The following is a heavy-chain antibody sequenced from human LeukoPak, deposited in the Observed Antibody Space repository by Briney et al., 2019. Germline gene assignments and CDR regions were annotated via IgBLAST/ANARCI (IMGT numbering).Heavy chain of an antibody. J-gene: IGHJ6*03. CDR2: FDPEDGET. Sequence: ASVKVSCKVSGYTLTELSMHWVRQAPGKGLEWMGGFDPEDGETIYAQKFQGRVTMTRDTSISTAYMELSRLRSDDTAVYYCARDRRVAVAGDYYYYYMDVWGKGTTVTVSS. CDR1: GYTLTELS. D-gene: IGHD6-19*01. CDR3: ARDRRVAVAGDYYYYYMDV. V-gene: IGHV1-24*01.